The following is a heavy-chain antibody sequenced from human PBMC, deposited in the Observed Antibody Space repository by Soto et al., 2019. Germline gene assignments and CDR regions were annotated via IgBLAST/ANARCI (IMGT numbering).Heavy chain of an antibody. V-gene: IGHV1-46*01. CDR2: INPSGGRT. D-gene: IGHD3-22*01. CDR1: GYTFTRYY. CDR3: ARDILNYYDSSGYFDY. Sequence: ASVKVSCKASGYTFTRYYMHWVRQAPGQGLEWMGIINPSGGRTSYAQKFQGRVTMTRDTSTSTVYMELSSLRSEDTAVYYCARDILNYYDSSGYFDYWGQGTLVTVSS. J-gene: IGHJ4*02.